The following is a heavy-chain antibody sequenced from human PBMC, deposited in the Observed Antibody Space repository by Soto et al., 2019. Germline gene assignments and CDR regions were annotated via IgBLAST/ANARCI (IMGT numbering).Heavy chain of an antibody. D-gene: IGHD2-15*01. J-gene: IGHJ4*02. Sequence: EVQLVESGGGLVQPGGSLRLSCAASGFTFSSHWMSWVRQAPGKGLEWVANIKQDGSERYYVDSVKGRFTISRDNAKNSLYLQMNSLRAEDTAVYYCASQDYFDYWGREPWSPSPQ. CDR3: ASQDYFDY. CDR2: IKQDGSER. V-gene: IGHV3-7*01. CDR1: GFTFSSHW.